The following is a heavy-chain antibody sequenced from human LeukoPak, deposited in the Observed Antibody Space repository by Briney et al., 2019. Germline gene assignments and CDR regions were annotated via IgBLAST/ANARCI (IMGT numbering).Heavy chain of an antibody. J-gene: IGHJ3*02. CDR3: ARDKSIVPAAIEGFGGYAFDI. CDR1: GYTFTSYD. CDR2: INPNSGGT. D-gene: IGHD2-2*01. V-gene: IGHV1-2*02. Sequence: VASVKVSCKASGYTFTSYDINWVRQATGQGLEWMGWINPNSGGTNYAQKFQGRVTMTRDTSISTAYMELSRLRSDDTAVYYCARDKSIVPAAIEGFGGYAFDIWGQGTMVTVSS.